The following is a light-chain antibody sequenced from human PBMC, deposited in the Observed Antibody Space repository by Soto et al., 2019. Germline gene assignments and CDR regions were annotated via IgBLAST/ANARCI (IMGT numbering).Light chain of an antibody. CDR3: SSYAGSNWYV. CDR2: EVN. Sequence: QSVLTQPPSASGSPRQSVTISCTGTNSEVGGYNYVSWYQQYPGKAPKLIIYEVNERPSGVPDRFSGSKSGNTASLTVSGLQTADEADYYCSSYAGSNWYVFGTGTKVTVL. V-gene: IGLV2-8*01. J-gene: IGLJ1*01. CDR1: NSEVGGYNY.